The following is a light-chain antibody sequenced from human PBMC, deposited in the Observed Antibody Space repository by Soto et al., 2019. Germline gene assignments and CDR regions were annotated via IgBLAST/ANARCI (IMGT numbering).Light chain of an antibody. CDR1: SSNIETNP. CDR3: GTWEASLSAGV. CDR2: NDD. V-gene: IGLV1-51*01. Sequence: QSVLTQPPSVSAAPGQKVTISCSGSSSNIETNPVSWYRHLPGTVPKLLIHNDDKRPSGIPDRFHGSKSGTSATLGITGLQTGDEADYYCGTWEASLSAGVFGGGTKVTVL. J-gene: IGLJ2*01.